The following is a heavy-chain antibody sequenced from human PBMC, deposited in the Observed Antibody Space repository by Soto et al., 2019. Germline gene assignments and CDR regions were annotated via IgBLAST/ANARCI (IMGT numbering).Heavy chain of an antibody. CDR2: IYHGGTT. J-gene: IGHJ4*01. CDR3: ARVHVMAVAGSTFDY. Sequence: TLETLSPTCTVSGYSINRGSYWAWVRQPPGKGPEWIASIYHGGTTFYNPSLKSRITISVDTSNNQFSLKLTSVTAADTAVYYCARVHVMAVAGSTFDYWGHGTLVTVSS. CDR1: GYSINRGSY. V-gene: IGHV4-38-2*02. D-gene: IGHD6-19*01.